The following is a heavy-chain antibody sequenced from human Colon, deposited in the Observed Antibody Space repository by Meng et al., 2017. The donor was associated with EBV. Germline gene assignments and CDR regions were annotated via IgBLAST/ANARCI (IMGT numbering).Heavy chain of an antibody. CDR1: GGSVSSGGYY. CDR3: ARVSSGWDYFDY. V-gene: IGHV4-31*03. CDR2: IYYSGST. Sequence: VRLQEPGPGLGTPSQTLALTCTVSGGSVSSGGYYWTWIRQHPGKGLEWFGHIYYSGSTFYNPSLKRRVIISIDTSKNQFSLNLRSVTAADTAVYYCARVSSGWDYFDYWGQGILVTVSS. J-gene: IGHJ4*02. D-gene: IGHD6-19*01.